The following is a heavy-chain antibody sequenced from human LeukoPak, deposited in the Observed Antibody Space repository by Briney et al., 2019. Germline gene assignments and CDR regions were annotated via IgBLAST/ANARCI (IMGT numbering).Heavy chain of an antibody. CDR3: AKEDSGSYYNSYFDT. D-gene: IGHD3-10*01. V-gene: IGHV3-64*04. J-gene: IGHJ4*02. CDR2: IYTNGGST. CDR1: GFTFSSYA. Sequence: GGSLRLSCSASGFTFSSYAMHWVRQAPGKGLEYVSTIYTNGGSTYYADSMKGRFTISRDNSKNTLYLQMNSLRAEDTAVYYCAKEDSGSYYNSYFDTWGQGTLVAVSS.